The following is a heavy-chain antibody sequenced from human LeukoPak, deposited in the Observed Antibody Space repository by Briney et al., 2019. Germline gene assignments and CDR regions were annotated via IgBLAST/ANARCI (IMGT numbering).Heavy chain of an antibody. CDR1: GFTFSSYE. CDR3: ATLQGRSSDY. V-gene: IGHV3-48*03. CDR2: ISSSGSTI. J-gene: IGHJ4*02. Sequence: GGSLRLSCAASGFTFSSYEMNWVRQAPGKGLEWVSYISSSGSTIYYADSVKGRFTISRDNAKKSPCLQMNSLRAEDTAVYYCATLQGRSSDYWGQGTLVTVSS.